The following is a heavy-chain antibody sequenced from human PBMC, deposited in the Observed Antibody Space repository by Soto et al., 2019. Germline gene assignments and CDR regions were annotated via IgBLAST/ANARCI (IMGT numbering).Heavy chain of an antibody. CDR2: IYHSGST. D-gene: IGHD4-17*01. V-gene: IGHV4-30-2*01. Sequence: QLQLQESGSGLVKPSQTLSLTCAVSGGSISSGGYFWSWIRQPPGKGLEWIGYIYHSGSTYYNPSLKSRVTISVDRSKNQFSLKLSSVTAADTAVYYCARASTVTTFGWYFDLWGRGTLVTVSS. CDR3: ARASTVTTFGWYFDL. J-gene: IGHJ2*01. CDR1: GGSISSGGYF.